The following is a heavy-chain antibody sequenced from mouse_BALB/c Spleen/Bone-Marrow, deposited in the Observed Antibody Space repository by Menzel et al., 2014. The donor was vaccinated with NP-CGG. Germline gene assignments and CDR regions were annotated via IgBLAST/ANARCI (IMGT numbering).Heavy chain of an antibody. V-gene: IGHV1-7*01. CDR3: VRIYYYGRDY. J-gene: IGHJ2*01. D-gene: IGHD1-1*01. CDR1: GYTFTNYR. CDR2: INPSTGYT. Sequence: VKLQESGAELAKPGASVKMSCKASGYTFTNYRMHWVKQRPGQGLEWVGYINPSTGYTEYNQKFKDKATLTADKSSSTAYMHPGSLTSEDSAVYYRVRIYYYGRDYWGQGTTLTVSS.